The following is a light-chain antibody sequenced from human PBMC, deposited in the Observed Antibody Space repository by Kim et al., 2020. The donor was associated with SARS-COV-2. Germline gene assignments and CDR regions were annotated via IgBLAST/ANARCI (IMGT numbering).Light chain of an antibody. CDR1: SSDIAAFNY. Sequence: QSARTQPASVSGSPGQSVTLSCTGTSSDIAAFNYVSWYQQHPDKAPKLIIYDVNKRPSGISNRFSGSKSGNTASLTISGLQAEDEADYFCSSYTITSAWVFGGGTQLTVL. CDR3: SSYTITSAWV. V-gene: IGLV2-14*03. J-gene: IGLJ3*02. CDR2: DVN.